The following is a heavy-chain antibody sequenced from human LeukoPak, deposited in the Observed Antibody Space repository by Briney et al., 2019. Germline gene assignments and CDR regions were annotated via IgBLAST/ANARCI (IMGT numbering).Heavy chain of an antibody. CDR2: IYYSGST. D-gene: IGHD3-22*01. Sequence: SETLPLTCTVSGGSISSGDYYWSWIRQPPGKGLEWIGYIYYSGSTYYNPSLKSRVTISVDTSKNQFSLKLSSVTAADTAVYYCAGDYFDDAFDIWGQGIMVTVSS. CDR3: AGDYFDDAFDI. CDR1: GGSISSGDYY. V-gene: IGHV4-30-4*01. J-gene: IGHJ3*02.